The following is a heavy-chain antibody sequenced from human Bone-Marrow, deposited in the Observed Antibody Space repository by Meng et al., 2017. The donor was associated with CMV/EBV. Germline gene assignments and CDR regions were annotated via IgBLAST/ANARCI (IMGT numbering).Heavy chain of an antibody. CDR1: GASTSSSSYY. D-gene: IGHD1-26*01. Sequence: GSLRLSCTVSGASTSSSSYYWGWIRQPPGKGLEWIGSVFYTGSTYYNPSLKSRVTISIDTSKNQFSLKLTSVTAADTDVYYCGRGGVGAPFDYWGQGTRVTVYS. V-gene: IGHV4-39*07. CDR3: GRGGVGAPFDY. J-gene: IGHJ4*02. CDR2: VFYTGST.